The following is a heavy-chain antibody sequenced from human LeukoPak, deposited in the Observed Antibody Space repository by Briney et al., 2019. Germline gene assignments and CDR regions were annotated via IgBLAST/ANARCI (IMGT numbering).Heavy chain of an antibody. J-gene: IGHJ1*01. Sequence: GRSLRLSCAASGFTFSNYAMHWVRQAPGRGLEGGAVISYDGTNKYYADSVKGRFTISRDNSMNTLFLQMNSLRAEDTAVYYCARSPKYSSSWYEYFEHWGQGALVTVSS. D-gene: IGHD6-13*01. V-gene: IGHV3-30*16. CDR1: GFTFSNYA. CDR2: ISYDGTNK. CDR3: ARSPKYSSSWYEYFEH.